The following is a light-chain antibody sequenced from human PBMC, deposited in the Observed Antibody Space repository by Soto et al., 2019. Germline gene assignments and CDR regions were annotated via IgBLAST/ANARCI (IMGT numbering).Light chain of an antibody. CDR1: QSVSSY. J-gene: IGKJ4*01. Sequence: EIVLTQSPATLSVSPGERATLSCRASQSVSSYLAWYQQKPGQAPRLLIYDASNRATGIPARFSSSGSATDYTLPISSLEPEDFSVYYCQQRNNWPPLTFGGGTKVDIK. V-gene: IGKV3-11*01. CDR2: DAS. CDR3: QQRNNWPPLT.